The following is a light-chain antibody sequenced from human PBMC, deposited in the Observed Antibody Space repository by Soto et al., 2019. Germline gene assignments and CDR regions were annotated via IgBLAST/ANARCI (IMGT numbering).Light chain of an antibody. Sequence: DIQMTQSPSTLSASVGDRVTITCRASQSFSGTLAWYQQKPGKAPKLLIFDASSLERGVPSRFSGSGSGTEFTLTISSLQPDDFATYYCQQYDTYSRTFGQGTKEEI. CDR3: QQYDTYSRT. J-gene: IGKJ1*01. CDR1: QSFSGT. CDR2: DAS. V-gene: IGKV1-5*01.